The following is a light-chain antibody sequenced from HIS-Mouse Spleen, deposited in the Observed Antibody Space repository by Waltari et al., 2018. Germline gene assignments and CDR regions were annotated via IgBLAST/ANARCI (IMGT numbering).Light chain of an antibody. Sequence: SYELTQPPSVSVSPGQTARITCSGDALPKKYAYWYPQKSGQAPVLVIYEDSKRPSRIPESFSGSRSGTMATLTISGAQVEDEAYYYCYSTDSSGNHRVFGGGTKLTVL. J-gene: IGLJ2*01. CDR1: ALPKKY. V-gene: IGLV3-10*01. CDR3: YSTDSSGNHRV. CDR2: EDS.